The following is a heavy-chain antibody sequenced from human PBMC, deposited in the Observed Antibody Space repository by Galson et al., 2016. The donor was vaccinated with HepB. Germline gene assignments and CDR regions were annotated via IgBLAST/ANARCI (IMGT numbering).Heavy chain of an antibody. CDR3: AGLLVPAASYYPYYGMDV. CDR2: ISSSSSTI. D-gene: IGHD2-2*01. CDR1: GFSFSTYN. V-gene: IGHV3-48*01. J-gene: IGHJ6*02. Sequence: SLRLSCAASGFSFSTYNMNWVRQAPGKGLEWVSYISSSSSTIYYADSVKGRFTISRDNAKNSLHLQMNSLRAEDTAVYYCAGLLVPAASYYPYYGMDVWGQGTTVTVSS.